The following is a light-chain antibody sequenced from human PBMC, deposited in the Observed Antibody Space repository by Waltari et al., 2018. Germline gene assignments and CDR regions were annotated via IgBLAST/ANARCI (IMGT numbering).Light chain of an antibody. Sequence: QSALTQPASLSGSPGQSITISCTGIGSAIDDSDFASWYQHQPGKAPRVIIYDVTNRPSDMSHRFSASKSANTASLTISGLQPEDEGDYYCTSQALDGVVLFGGGTQVTV. CDR3: TSQALDGVVL. J-gene: IGLJ3*02. V-gene: IGLV2-14*03. CDR2: DVT. CDR1: GSAIDDSDF.